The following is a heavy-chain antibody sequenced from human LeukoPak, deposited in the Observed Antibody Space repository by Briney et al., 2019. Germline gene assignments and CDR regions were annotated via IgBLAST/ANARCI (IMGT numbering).Heavy chain of an antibody. D-gene: IGHD3-22*01. CDR3: ARAGSYYYDSSGPLDV. CDR1: GFTFSSCE. CDR2: IGSSGFSI. J-gene: IGHJ6*02. Sequence: GGSLRLSCAASGFTFSSCEMNWVRQAPGKGLEWVSYIGSSGFSIYYADSVRGRFTISRDNAKNSLYLQMNSLRAEDTAVYYCARAGSYYYDSSGPLDVWGQGTTVTVSS. V-gene: IGHV3-48*03.